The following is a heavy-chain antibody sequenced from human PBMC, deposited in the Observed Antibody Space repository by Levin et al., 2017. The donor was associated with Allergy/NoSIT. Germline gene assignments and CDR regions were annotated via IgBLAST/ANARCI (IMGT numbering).Heavy chain of an antibody. Sequence: GGSLRLSCAASGFTISTYDMHWVRQATGKGLEWVSSIGIAGDTYYPGSVKGRFTISRENAKNSLYLQMNSLRAGDTAVYYCARKPLGLTSAFDIWGQGTMVTVSS. CDR2: IGIAGDT. D-gene: IGHD4/OR15-4a*01. CDR1: GFTISTYD. J-gene: IGHJ3*02. CDR3: ARKPLGLTSAFDI. V-gene: IGHV3-13*04.